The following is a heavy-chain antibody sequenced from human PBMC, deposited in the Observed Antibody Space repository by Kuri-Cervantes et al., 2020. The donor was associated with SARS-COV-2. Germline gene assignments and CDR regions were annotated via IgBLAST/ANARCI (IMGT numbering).Heavy chain of an antibody. CDR1: GGSSSGYY. J-gene: IGHJ6*03. V-gene: IGHV4-34*01. D-gene: IGHD6-13*01. CDR2: INHSGST. CDR3: ARVRGSHYYYYMDV. Sequence: SETLSLTCAVFGGSSSGYYWSWIRQSPGKGLEWIGKINHSGSTNYNPSLKSRVTISVDTSKNQFSLKLSSVTAADTAVYYCARVRGSHYYYYMDVWGKGTTVTVSS.